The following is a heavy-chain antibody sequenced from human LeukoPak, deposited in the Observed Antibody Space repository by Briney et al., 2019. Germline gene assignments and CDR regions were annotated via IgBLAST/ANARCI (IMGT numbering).Heavy chain of an antibody. CDR3: AKVPDYYDSL. J-gene: IGHJ4*02. Sequence: GGSLRLSCAASGFTFNDYYMSWIREAPGKGLEWVSYISSSGSTIDYADSVKGRFTISRDNSKNTLYLQMNSLRAEDTAVYYCAKVPDYYDSLWGQGTLVTVSS. V-gene: IGHV3-11*04. CDR1: GFTFNDYY. CDR2: ISSSGSTI. D-gene: IGHD3-22*01.